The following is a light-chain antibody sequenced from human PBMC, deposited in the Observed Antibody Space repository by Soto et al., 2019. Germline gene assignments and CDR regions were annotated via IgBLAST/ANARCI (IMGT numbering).Light chain of an antibody. CDR1: KLGNKY. CDR3: QAWDSSTDYV. J-gene: IGLJ1*01. V-gene: IGLV3-1*01. Sequence: SYELTQPPSVSVSPGQTATIACSGDKLGNKYTCWYQQKPGQSPVLIIYQDIKRPSGIPERFSGSNSGNTATLTISGTQAMDEADYYCQAWDSSTDYVFGPGTKLTVL. CDR2: QDI.